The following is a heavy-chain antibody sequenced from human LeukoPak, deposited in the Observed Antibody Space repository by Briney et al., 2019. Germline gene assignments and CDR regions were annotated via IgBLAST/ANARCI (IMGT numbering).Heavy chain of an antibody. Sequence: SETLSLTCTVSGGSISSYYWSWIRQPPGKGLEWIGYIYYSGSTNYNPSLKSRVTISVDTSKNQFSLKLSSVTAADTAVYYCARETGKILPFDYWGQGTLVTVSS. V-gene: IGHV4-59*12. CDR3: ARETGKILPFDY. CDR2: IYYSGST. D-gene: IGHD1-1*01. J-gene: IGHJ4*02. CDR1: GGSISSYY.